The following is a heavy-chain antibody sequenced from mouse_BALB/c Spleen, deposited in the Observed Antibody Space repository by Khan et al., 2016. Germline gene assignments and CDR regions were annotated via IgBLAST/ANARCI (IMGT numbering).Heavy chain of an antibody. Sequence: QVQLQQPGAELVKAGASVKMSCKASGYTFTSYWMHWVKQRLGQGLEWFAETNPTNGRTYYNEKFKSKATLTVDKSSSTAYMLLSGPTFEDSAVYYCARIKKIVATYLDYWGKGTTLTVSS. CDR3: ARIKKIVATYLDY. J-gene: IGHJ2*01. CDR2: TNPTNGRT. CDR1: GYTFTSYW. D-gene: IGHD1-1*01. V-gene: IGHV1S81*02.